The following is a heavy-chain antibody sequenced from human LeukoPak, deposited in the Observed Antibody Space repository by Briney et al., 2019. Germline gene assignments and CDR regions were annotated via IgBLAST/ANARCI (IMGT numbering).Heavy chain of an antibody. V-gene: IGHV3-30*18. CDR2: ISYDGSNK. CDR1: GFTFSSYA. CDR3: AKGKGGVITFGGEGFDY. D-gene: IGHD3-16*01. J-gene: IGHJ4*02. Sequence: GGSLRLSCAASGFTFSSYAMSWVRQAPGKGLEWVAVISYDGSNKYYADSVKGRFTISRDNSKNTLYLQMNSLRAEDTAVYYCAKGKGGVITFGGEGFDYWGQGTLVTVSS.